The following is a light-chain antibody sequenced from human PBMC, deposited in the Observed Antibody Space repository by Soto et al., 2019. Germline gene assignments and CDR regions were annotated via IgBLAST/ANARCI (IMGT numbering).Light chain of an antibody. CDR1: SSNIGSKY. CDR3: AAWDGSLSGGV. CDR2: RND. Sequence: QSVLTQPPSASGTPGQRVTISCSGSSSNIGSKYVYWYQQLPGTAPKLLIYRNDQRPSGVPDRFSGSKSGTSASLAISGPRSEDEADYYCAAWDGSLSGGVFGGGTKVTVL. V-gene: IGLV1-47*01. J-gene: IGLJ3*02.